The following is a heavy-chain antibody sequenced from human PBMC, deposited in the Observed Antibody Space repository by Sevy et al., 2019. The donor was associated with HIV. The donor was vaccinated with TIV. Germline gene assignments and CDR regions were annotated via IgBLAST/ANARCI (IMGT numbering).Heavy chain of an antibody. CDR2: IAYDGSSQ. CDR1: QFRFGNYG. J-gene: IGHJ6*02. V-gene: IGHV3-30*03. CDR3: AFGTNGWYGMDV. D-gene: IGHD6-19*01. Sequence: GGSLRLSCSASQFRFGNYGVHWVRQAPGKGLEWVGYIAYDGSSQYYGDSVKGRFTVSRDMSKNTVSLQMNSLRGDDTAVYYCAFGTNGWYGMDVWGQGTTVTVSS.